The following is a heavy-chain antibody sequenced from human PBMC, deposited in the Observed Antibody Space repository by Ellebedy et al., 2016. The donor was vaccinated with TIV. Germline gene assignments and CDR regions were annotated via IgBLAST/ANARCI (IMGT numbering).Heavy chain of an antibody. CDR1: GYTFTGYY. J-gene: IGHJ4*02. V-gene: IGHV1-2*02. CDR3: AGLYYYDSSGYSFDY. Sequence: AASVKVSCKASGYTFTGYYMHWVRQAPGQGLEWMGWINPNSGGTNYAQKFQGRVTMTRDTSISTAYMELSRLRSDDTAVYYCAGLYYYDSSGYSFDYWGQGTLVTVSS. D-gene: IGHD3-22*01. CDR2: INPNSGGT.